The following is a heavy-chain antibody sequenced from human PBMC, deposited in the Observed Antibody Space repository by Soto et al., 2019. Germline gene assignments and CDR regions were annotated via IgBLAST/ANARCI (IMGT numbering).Heavy chain of an antibody. Sequence: GGSLRLSCAASGFTFSSYSMNWVRQAPGKGLEWVSSISSSSSYIYYADSVKGRFTISRDNAKNSLYLQMNSLRAEDTAVYYCARGGGILWFGEGAYYYYYMDVWGKGTTVTVSS. J-gene: IGHJ6*03. CDR3: ARGGGILWFGEGAYYYYYMDV. D-gene: IGHD3-10*01. V-gene: IGHV3-21*01. CDR2: ISSSSSYI. CDR1: GFTFSSYS.